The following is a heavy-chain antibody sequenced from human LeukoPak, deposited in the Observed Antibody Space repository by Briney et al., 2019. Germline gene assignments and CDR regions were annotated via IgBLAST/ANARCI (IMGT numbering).Heavy chain of an antibody. D-gene: IGHD2-2*01. CDR1: GFTFSSYG. J-gene: IGHJ4*02. CDR3: AKDRGSGYCSSTSCFSFDY. V-gene: IGHV3-30*18. Sequence: GGSLRHSCAASGFTFSSYGMHWVRQAPAKGLEWVAVISYDGSNKYYADSVKGRFTISRDNSKNTLYLQMNSLRAEDTAVYYCAKDRGSGYCSSTSCFSFDYWGQGILVTVSS. CDR2: ISYDGSNK.